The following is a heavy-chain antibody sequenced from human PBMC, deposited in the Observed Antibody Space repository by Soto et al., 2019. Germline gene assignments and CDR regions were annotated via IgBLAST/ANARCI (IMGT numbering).Heavy chain of an antibody. CDR2: ISAYNGNT. CDR1: GYTFKTYG. V-gene: IGHV1-18*01. CDR3: ARACGEPPDAFDL. J-gene: IGHJ3*01. Sequence: QLVQSGSEVKKPGASVKVSCKASGYTFKTYGITWVRQAPGQGLEWVGWISAYNGNTHHAQKVQGRVTLTTDTSTSTAYLELNSVRSDDTAMYYCARACGEPPDAFDLWGQGTMVTVSS. D-gene: IGHD6-25*01.